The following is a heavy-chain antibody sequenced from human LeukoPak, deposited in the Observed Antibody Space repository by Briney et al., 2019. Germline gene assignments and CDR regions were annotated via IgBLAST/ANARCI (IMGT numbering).Heavy chain of an antibody. CDR2: IYPGDSDT. CDR3: ARLVAVAGTIDP. D-gene: IGHD6-19*01. V-gene: IGHV5-51*01. CDR1: GYNFTSHW. Sequence: GESLKISCKGSGYNFTSHWIGWVRQMPGKGLEWMGIIYPGDSDTRYSPSFQGQVTISADKSINTAYLQWSSLKASDTAMYYCARLVAVAGTIDPWGQGTLVTVSS. J-gene: IGHJ5*02.